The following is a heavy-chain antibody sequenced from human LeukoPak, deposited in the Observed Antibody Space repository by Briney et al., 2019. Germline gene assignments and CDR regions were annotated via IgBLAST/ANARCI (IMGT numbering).Heavy chain of an antibody. D-gene: IGHD4-17*01. CDR3: ARDRLYGDYDSNFDY. V-gene: IGHV3-21*01. CDR1: GFLFSSFS. CDR2: ISGNENYI. Sequence: QSGGSLRLSCGASGFLFSSFSMNWVRQAPGKGLEWVSSISGNENYIFYAESVRGRFTISRDNADNSLFLQMNSLRADDTAVYYCARDRLYGDYDSNFDYWGQGTLVAVSS. J-gene: IGHJ4*02.